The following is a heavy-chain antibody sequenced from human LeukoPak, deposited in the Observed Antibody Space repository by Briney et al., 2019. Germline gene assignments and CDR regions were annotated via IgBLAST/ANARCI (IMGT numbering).Heavy chain of an antibody. Sequence: GGSLRLSCAASGFTFSSYAMSWARQAPGKGPEWVSAISGSGGSTYYADSVKGRFTISRDNSKNTLYLQMNSLRAEDTAVYYCAKPIYYGSGSYYFSYWGQGTLVTVSS. D-gene: IGHD3-10*01. J-gene: IGHJ4*02. CDR2: ISGSGGST. V-gene: IGHV3-23*01. CDR3: AKPIYYGSGSYYFSY. CDR1: GFTFSSYA.